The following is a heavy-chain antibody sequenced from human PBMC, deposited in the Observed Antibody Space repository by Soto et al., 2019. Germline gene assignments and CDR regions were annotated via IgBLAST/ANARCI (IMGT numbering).Heavy chain of an antibody. CDR1: GFTFSSYA. V-gene: IGHV3-23*01. J-gene: IGHJ3*02. Sequence: PGGSLRLSCAASGFTFSSYAMSWVRQAPGKGLEWVSAISGSGGSTYYADSVKGRFTISRDNSKNTLYLQMNSLRAEDTAVYYYATSLWWELTPSSDAFDIWGQGTMVTVSS. D-gene: IGHD1-26*01. CDR2: ISGSGGST. CDR3: ATSLWWELTPSSDAFDI.